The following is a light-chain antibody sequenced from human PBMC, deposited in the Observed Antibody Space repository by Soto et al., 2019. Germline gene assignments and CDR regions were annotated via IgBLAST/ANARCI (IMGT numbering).Light chain of an antibody. Sequence: EIVLTQSPGTLSLSPGERATLSCRASQSVSSSSLAWYQQKPGQAPRLLIYDTSSRATGIPDRFSGSGSGTDFTLTIRRLEPEDFALYYCQQYGRSQTFGQGTKVDIK. CDR2: DTS. CDR3: QQYGRSQT. J-gene: IGKJ1*01. V-gene: IGKV3-20*01. CDR1: QSVSSSS.